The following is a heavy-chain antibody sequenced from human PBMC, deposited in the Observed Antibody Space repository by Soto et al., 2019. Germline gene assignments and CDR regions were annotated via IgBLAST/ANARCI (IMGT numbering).Heavy chain of an antibody. V-gene: IGHV3-30*18. D-gene: IGHD1-7*01. J-gene: IGHJ4*02. CDR3: AKDRVGGTFYTPLAF. CDR2: ITYDGSFQ. CDR1: GFNFDNYG. Sequence: GGSLRLSCQASGFNFDNYGMHWVRQAPGKGLEWVAVITYDGSFQYYADSVKGRFTISRDNSKNTLSLHLNTLQPEDTAVYHCAKDRVGGTFYTPLAFWGQGTLVTVSS.